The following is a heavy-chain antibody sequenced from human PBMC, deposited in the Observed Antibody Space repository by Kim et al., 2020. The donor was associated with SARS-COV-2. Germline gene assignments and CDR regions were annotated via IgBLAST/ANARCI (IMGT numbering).Heavy chain of an antibody. CDR3: AREVGSSGLTDY. D-gene: IGHD3-22*01. V-gene: IGHV3-33*01. Sequence: GGSLRLSCAASGFTFSSYGMHWVRQAPGKGLEWVAVIWYDGSNKYYADSVKGRFTISRDNSKNTLYLQMNSLRAEDTAVYYCAREVGSSGLTDYWGQGTLVTVSS. J-gene: IGHJ4*02. CDR1: GFTFSSYG. CDR2: IWYDGSNK.